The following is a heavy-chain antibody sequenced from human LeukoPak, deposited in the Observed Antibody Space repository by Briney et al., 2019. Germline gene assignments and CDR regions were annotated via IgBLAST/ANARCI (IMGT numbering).Heavy chain of an antibody. CDR2: MNPNSGNT. Sequence: ASAKVSCKASGYTFTSYDINWVRQATGQGLEWMGWMNPNSGNTGYAQKFQGRVTMTRNTSISTAYMELSSLRSEDTAVYYCARVVEYYDILTGYYPIGYYYYMDVWGKGTTVTISS. J-gene: IGHJ6*03. CDR3: ARVVEYYDILTGYYPIGYYYYMDV. D-gene: IGHD3-9*01. CDR1: GYTFTSYD. V-gene: IGHV1-8*01.